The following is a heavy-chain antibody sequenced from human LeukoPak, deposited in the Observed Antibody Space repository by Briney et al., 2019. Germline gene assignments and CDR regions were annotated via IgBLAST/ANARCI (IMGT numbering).Heavy chain of an antibody. Sequence: GGSLRLSCAASGFSFTNYAMSWVRQAPARGPEWVSSIRGGGDTFYADSVKGRFTLSRDDTRNTVYLQLNNLRVEDTAIYYCAKANWVSNADAVWWGQGTQVTVSS. CDR3: AKANWVSNADAVW. CDR2: IRGGGDT. V-gene: IGHV3-23*01. J-gene: IGHJ4*02. D-gene: IGHD1-1*01. CDR1: GFSFTNYA.